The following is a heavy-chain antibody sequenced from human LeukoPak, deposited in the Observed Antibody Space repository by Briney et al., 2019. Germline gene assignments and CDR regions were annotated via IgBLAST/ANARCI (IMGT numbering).Heavy chain of an antibody. D-gene: IGHD3-22*01. CDR2: ISAYNGNT. CDR1: GYTFTGYG. J-gene: IGHJ4*02. CDR3: ASGYYDSSPSDGFDY. V-gene: IGHV1-18*01. Sequence: ASVKVSCKASGYTFTGYGISWVRQAPGQGLEWMGWISAYNGNTNYAQKLQGRVTMTTDTSTSTAYMELRSLRSDDTAVYYCASGYYDSSPSDGFDYWGQGTLVTVSS.